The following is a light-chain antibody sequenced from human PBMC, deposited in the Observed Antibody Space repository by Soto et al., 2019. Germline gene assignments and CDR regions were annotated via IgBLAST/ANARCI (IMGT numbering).Light chain of an antibody. J-gene: IGLJ3*02. CDR2: RVS. CDR3: QVWDSGTAVV. CDR1: NIGSKN. Sequence: SYELTQPLSVSVALGQTARITCGGNNIGSKNVHWYQQNPGQAPVLVISRVSNRPSGIPERFSGSNSGNTATLTIRRAQAEDEADYYCQVWDSGTAVVFGGGTKLTVL. V-gene: IGLV3-9*01.